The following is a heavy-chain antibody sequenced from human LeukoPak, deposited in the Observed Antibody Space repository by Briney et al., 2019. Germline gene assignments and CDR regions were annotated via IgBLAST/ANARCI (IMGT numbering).Heavy chain of an antibody. CDR1: GGSFSGYH. CDR2: INHSGST. D-gene: IGHD3-22*01. J-gene: IGHJ4*02. V-gene: IGHV4-34*01. Sequence: SETLSLTCAVYGGSFSGYHWSWIRQPPGKGLEWIGEINHSGSTNYNPSLKSRVTISVDTSKNQFSLKLSSVTAADTAVYYCASHGYYDSSGYYPFDYWGQGTLVTVSS. CDR3: ASHGYYDSSGYYPFDY.